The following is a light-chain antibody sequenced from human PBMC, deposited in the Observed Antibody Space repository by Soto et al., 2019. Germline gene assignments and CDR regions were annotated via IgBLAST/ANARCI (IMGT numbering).Light chain of an antibody. CDR3: QQYSSYPLT. Sequence: DIQMTQSPSTLSASVGDRVTITCRASQSIDIWLAWYQQKPGKAPNLLIYKASSLQGGVPSRFRGSGSGTEFTLTISSLQPDDFASYYCQQYSSYPLTFGGGTKVEIK. CDR2: KAS. V-gene: IGKV1-5*03. CDR1: QSIDIW. J-gene: IGKJ4*01.